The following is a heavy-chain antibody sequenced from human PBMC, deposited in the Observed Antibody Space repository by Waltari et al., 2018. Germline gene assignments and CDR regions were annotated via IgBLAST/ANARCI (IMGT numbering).Heavy chain of an antibody. Sequence: QLQLQESGPGLVKPSETLSLTCPVSGGSISSTSSYWGWIRQPPGKGLEWIGSFSYNGNTYYNPSLKSRVTISVDTSKNQFSLQLTSVTAADTAMYYCARPGRVGGGSLMGLDYWGQGTLVTVSS. D-gene: IGHD2-15*01. CDR3: ARPGRVGGGSLMGLDY. CDR2: FSYNGNT. CDR1: GGSISSTSSY. J-gene: IGHJ4*02. V-gene: IGHV4-39*01.